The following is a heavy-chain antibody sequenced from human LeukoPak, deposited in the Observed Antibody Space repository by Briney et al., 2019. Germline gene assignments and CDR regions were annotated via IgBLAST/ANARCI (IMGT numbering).Heavy chain of an antibody. CDR1: GGSITNYY. J-gene: IGHJ5*02. CDR2: MYNGGSI. D-gene: IGHD1-20*01. V-gene: IGHV4-59*08. Sequence: PSETLSLTCTVSGGSITNYYCNWIRQPPGKGLEWIGYMYNGGSIDYNPSLPSRVTISVDTSKNQFSLKLSSVTAADTAVYYCARHSNWNGGVDWFDPWGQGTQVTVSS. CDR3: ARHSNWNGGVDWFDP.